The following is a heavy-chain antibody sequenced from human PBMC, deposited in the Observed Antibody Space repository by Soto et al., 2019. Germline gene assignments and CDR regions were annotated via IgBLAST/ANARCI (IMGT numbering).Heavy chain of an antibody. D-gene: IGHD3-22*01. V-gene: IGHV1-18*01. CDR2: ISAYNGNT. CDR3: ARLTYYYDSSGYYGGHYFDY. CDR1: GYTFTSYG. Sequence: QVQLVQSGAEVKKPGASVKVSCKASGYTFTSYGISWVRQAPGQGLEWMGWISAYNGNTNYAQKLQGRVTMTTDTSXITXYXGLRSLRSDDTAVYYCARLTYYYDSSGYYGGHYFDYWGQGTLVTVSS. J-gene: IGHJ4*02.